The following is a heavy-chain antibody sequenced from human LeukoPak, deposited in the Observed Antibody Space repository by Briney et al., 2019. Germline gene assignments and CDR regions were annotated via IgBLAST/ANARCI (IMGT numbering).Heavy chain of an antibody. CDR2: ISYDGTTK. D-gene: IGHD2-21*02. CDR3: AKDERWRRSDFHGGFDY. J-gene: IGHJ4*02. CDR1: GFTFSSYG. Sequence: GGSLRLSCAASGFTFSSYGIRWVRQAPGKGLEWVAFISYDGTTKYYADSVEGRFTISRDNSKNTLYVQMNSLRAEDTAVYYCAKDERWRRSDFHGGFDYWGQGALVTVSS. V-gene: IGHV3-30*18.